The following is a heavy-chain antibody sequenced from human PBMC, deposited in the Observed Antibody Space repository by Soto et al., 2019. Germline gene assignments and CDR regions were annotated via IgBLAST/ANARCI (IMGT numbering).Heavy chain of an antibody. V-gene: IGHV4-31*03. CDR2: IYYSGST. Sequence: SETLSLTCTVSGGSISSGGYYWSWIRQHPGKGLEWIGYIYYSGSTYYNPSLKSRVTISVDTSKNQFSLKLSSVTAADTAVYYCARVSAATDAFDIWGQGTMVTVSS. D-gene: IGHD3-16*02. CDR1: GGSISSGGYY. J-gene: IGHJ3*02. CDR3: ARVSAATDAFDI.